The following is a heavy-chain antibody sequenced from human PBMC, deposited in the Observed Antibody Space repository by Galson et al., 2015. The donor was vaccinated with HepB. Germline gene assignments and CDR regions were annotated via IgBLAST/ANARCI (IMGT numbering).Heavy chain of an antibody. D-gene: IGHD3-22*01. J-gene: IGHJ4*02. V-gene: IGHV3-30*03. Sequence: SLRLSCAASGFTFSSYGMHWVRQAPGKGLEWVAVISYDGSNKYYADSVKGRFTISRDNSKNTLYLQMNSLRAEDTAVYYCARAGDYYDRPGDYWGQGTLVTVSS. CDR3: ARAGDYYDRPGDY. CDR1: GFTFSSYG. CDR2: ISYDGSNK.